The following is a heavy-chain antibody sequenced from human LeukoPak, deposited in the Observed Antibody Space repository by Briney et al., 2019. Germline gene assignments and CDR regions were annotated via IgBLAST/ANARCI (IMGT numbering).Heavy chain of an antibody. CDR2: IYYSGST. CDR3: ASADYYDSSGYYLGY. J-gene: IGHJ4*02. D-gene: IGHD3-22*01. Sequence: SETPSLTCTVSGGSISSYYWSWIRQPPGKGLEWIGYIYYSGSTNYNPSLKSRVTISVDTSKNQFSLKLSSVTAADTAVYYCASADYYDSSGYYLGYWGQGTLVTVSS. CDR1: GGSISSYY. V-gene: IGHV4-59*01.